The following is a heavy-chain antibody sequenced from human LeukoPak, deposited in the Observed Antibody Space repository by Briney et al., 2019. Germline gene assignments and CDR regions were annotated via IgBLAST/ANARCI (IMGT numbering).Heavy chain of an antibody. V-gene: IGHV3-23*01. Sequence: GGSLRLSCAASGFTFSRLAMTWVRQAPGKGLEWVSAISGSGGSTYYADSVKGRFTISRDNSKNTLYLQMNSLRAEDTAVYYCAKGNYYDSSGYYHVGAFDIWGQGTMVTVSS. J-gene: IGHJ3*02. CDR3: AKGNYYDSSGYYHVGAFDI. CDR1: GFTFSRLA. D-gene: IGHD3-22*01. CDR2: ISGSGGST.